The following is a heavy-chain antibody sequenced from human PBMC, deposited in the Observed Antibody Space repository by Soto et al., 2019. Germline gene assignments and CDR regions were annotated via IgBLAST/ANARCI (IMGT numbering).Heavy chain of an antibody. J-gene: IGHJ4*02. CDR1: GFTFSSYA. Sequence: GGSLRLSCAASGFTFSSYAMSWVRQAPGKGLEWVSAISGSGGSTYYADSVKGRFTISRDNSKNTLYLQMNSLRAEDTAVYYCAKAAYNWNPSSDFGANFDYWGQGTLVTVSS. D-gene: IGHD1-20*01. CDR3: AKAAYNWNPSSDFGANFDY. CDR2: ISGSGGST. V-gene: IGHV3-23*01.